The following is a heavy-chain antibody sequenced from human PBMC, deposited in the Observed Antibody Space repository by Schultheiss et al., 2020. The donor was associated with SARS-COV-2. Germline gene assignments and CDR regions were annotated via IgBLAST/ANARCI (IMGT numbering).Heavy chain of an antibody. V-gene: IGHV4-39*07. J-gene: IGHJ1*01. CDR1: GGSISSSSYY. Sequence: SETLSLTCTVSGGSISSSSYYWGWIRQPPGKGLEWIGEINHSGSTNYNPSLKSRVTISVDTSKNQFSLKLSSVTAADTAVYYCARALGYCSSTSCYRGYFQHWGQGTLVSVSS. CDR3: ARALGYCSSTSCYRGYFQH. D-gene: IGHD2-2*02. CDR2: INHSGST.